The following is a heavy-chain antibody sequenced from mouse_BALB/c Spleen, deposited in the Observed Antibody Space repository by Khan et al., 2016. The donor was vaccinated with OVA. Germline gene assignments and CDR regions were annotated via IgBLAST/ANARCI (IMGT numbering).Heavy chain of an antibody. Sequence: QVQLKESGPGLVAPSQSLSITCTVSGFSLTNYDISWIRQPPGKGLEWLGVIWTGGGTNYNSAFMSRLSISKDNSKSQVFLKMNSLQTDDTAIYYCARMGNYYGSFYWYFDVWGAGTTVTVSS. CDR3: ARMGNYYGSFYWYFDV. CDR1: GFSLTNYD. J-gene: IGHJ1*01. D-gene: IGHD1-1*01. CDR2: IWTGGGT. V-gene: IGHV2-9-2*01.